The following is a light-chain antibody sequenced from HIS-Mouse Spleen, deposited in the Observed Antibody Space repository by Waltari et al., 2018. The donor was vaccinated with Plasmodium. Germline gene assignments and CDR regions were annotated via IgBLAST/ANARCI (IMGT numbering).Light chain of an antibody. Sequence: EIVMTQSTATLSLSPGERATLPCRASQSVSSSYLSWYQQKPGQAPRLLIYGASTRATGIPARFSGSGSGTDFTLTISSLQPEDFAVYYCQQDYNLPYTFGQGTKLEIK. CDR3: QQDYNLPYT. V-gene: IGKV3D-7*01. J-gene: IGKJ2*01. CDR2: GAS. CDR1: QSVSSSY.